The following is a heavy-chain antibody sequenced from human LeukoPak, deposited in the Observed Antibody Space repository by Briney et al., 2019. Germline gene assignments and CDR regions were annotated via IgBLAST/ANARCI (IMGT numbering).Heavy chain of an antibody. V-gene: IGHV1-69*05. CDR1: GGTFSSYA. J-gene: IGHJ1*01. CDR2: IIPIFGTA. D-gene: IGHD6-19*01. CDR3: AGDLPNFSSGWTVEYFQH. Sequence: SVKVSCKASGGTFSSYAISWVRQAPGQGLEWMGGIIPIFGTANYAQKFQGRVTITTDESTSTAYMELSSLRSEDTAVYYCAGDLPNFSSGWTVEYFQHGGQGTLVTVSS.